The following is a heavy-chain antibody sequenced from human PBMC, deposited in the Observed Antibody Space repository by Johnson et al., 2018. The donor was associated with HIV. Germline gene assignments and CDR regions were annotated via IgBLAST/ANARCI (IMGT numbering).Heavy chain of an antibody. V-gene: IGHV3-30*04. J-gene: IGHJ3*02. D-gene: IGHD3-10*01. Sequence: QMLLVESGGGVVQPGRTLRLSCVGSGFTFSSSAMHWVRQAPGKGLEWVAVISNDGTKEHYADFVRGRFTVSRDNSKNTLFLQMNSLRSDDTAVYYCARRGLANAFDIWGQGTMVTVSS. CDR3: ARRGLANAFDI. CDR2: ISNDGTKE. CDR1: GFTFSSSA.